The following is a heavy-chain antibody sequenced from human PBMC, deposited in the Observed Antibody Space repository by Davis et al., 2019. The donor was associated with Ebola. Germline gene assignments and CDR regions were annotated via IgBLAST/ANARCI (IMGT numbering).Heavy chain of an antibody. CDR1: GYRFTSYY. Sequence: ASVKVSCKASGYRFTSYYMHWVRQAPGQGLEWMGIINPITGGTSYAQNFQVRVTMTRDTSTSTVYMELSSLRSEDTAVYYCARGGGRYYDSSGYVFDIWGQGTMVKVSS. D-gene: IGHD3-22*01. CDR2: INPITGGT. V-gene: IGHV1-46*01. J-gene: IGHJ3*02. CDR3: ARGGGRYYDSSGYVFDI.